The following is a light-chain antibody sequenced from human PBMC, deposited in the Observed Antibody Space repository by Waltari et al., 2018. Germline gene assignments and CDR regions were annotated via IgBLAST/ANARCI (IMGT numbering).Light chain of an antibody. J-gene: IGLJ2*01. CDR2: YVS. V-gene: IGLV2-11*01. Sequence: QSALTQPRSVSGSPGQSVTVSCTGASSDIGAYNFVSWYQQHPGKAPKLMIYYVSQRPSGVPDRFSGSKSGNTASLTISGLQAEDEAHYYCSSYAGSNNFVVFGGGTKLTVL. CDR1: SSDIGAYNF. CDR3: SSYAGSNNFVV.